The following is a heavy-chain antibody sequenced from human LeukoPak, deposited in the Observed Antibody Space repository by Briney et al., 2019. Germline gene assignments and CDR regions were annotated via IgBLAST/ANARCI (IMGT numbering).Heavy chain of an antibody. D-gene: IGHD2/OR15-2a*01. V-gene: IGHV3-64*01. Sequence: GGSLRLSCAASGFTFSSYAMHWVRQAPGKGLEYVSAISSNGGSTYYANSVKGRFTISRDNSKNTLYLQMGSLRAEDMAVYYCARGVLHFDYWGQRTLVTVSS. CDR2: ISSNGGST. J-gene: IGHJ4*02. CDR1: GFTFSSYA. CDR3: ARGVLHFDY.